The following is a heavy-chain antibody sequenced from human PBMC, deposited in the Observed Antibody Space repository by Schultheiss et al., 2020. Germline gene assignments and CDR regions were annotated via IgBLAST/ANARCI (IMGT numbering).Heavy chain of an antibody. CDR2: IKPNTGGA. J-gene: IGHJ5*02. V-gene: IGHV1-2*02. D-gene: IGHD4-17*01. CDR1: GYTFTGYY. Sequence: ASVKVSCKASGYTFTGYYMHWVRQAPGQRLEWMAWIKPNTGGAGYAPKFQGRVTMTRDTSISTVYMELSRLRSDDTAVYYCARDSDYGDYRVDWFDPWGQGTLVTVSS. CDR3: ARDSDYGDYRVDWFDP.